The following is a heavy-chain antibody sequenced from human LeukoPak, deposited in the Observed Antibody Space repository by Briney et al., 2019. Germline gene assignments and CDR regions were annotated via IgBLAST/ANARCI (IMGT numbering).Heavy chain of an antibody. V-gene: IGHV7-4-1*02. Sequence: ASVKVSCKASGYTFTNYAINWVRQAPGQGLEWMGWIKTNTGNPTYAQGFTGRFVFSLDTSVSTGYLQISGLKAEDTAVYYCARGDGDYWGQGTLVTVCS. J-gene: IGHJ4*02. CDR3: ARGDGDY. CDR1: GYTFTNYA. D-gene: IGHD5-24*01. CDR2: IKTNTGNP.